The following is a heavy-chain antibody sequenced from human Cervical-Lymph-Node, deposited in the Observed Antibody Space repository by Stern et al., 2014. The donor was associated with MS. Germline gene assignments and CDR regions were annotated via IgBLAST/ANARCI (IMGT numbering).Heavy chain of an antibody. D-gene: IGHD5-18*01. CDR3: AKDRNRGYSYGYSYGMDV. Sequence: EVQLVESGGGLVQPGRSLRLSCAASGFTFDDYAMHWVRQAPWKGLEWVSGISWNSGSIGYADSVKGRFTISRDNAKNSLYLQMNSLRAEDTALYYCAKDRNRGYSYGYSYGMDVWGQGTTVTVSS. CDR1: GFTFDDYA. CDR2: ISWNSGSI. J-gene: IGHJ6*02. V-gene: IGHV3-9*01.